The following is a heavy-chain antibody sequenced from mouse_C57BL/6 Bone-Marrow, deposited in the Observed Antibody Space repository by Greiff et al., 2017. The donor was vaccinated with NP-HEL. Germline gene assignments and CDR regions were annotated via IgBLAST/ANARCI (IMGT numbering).Heavy chain of an antibody. J-gene: IGHJ2*01. CDR2: IRSKSNNYAT. CDR3: VRQGLLPSFDY. Sequence: EADGGLVQPKGSLKLSCAASGFSFNTYAMNWVRQAPGKGLEWVARIRSKSNNYATYYADSVKDRFTISRDDSESMLYLQMNNLKTEDTAMYYCVRQGLLPSFDYWGQGTTLTVSS. V-gene: IGHV10-1*01. CDR1: GFSFNTYA. D-gene: IGHD2-3*01.